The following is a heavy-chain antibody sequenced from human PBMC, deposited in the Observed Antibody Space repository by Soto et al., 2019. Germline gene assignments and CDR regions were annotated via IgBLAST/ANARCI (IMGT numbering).Heavy chain of an antibody. V-gene: IGHV3-7*01. CDR1: GXTFSSYW. CDR2: IKKDGSEK. CDR3: ARDDNDFWSGYPYGMDV. Sequence: LRLSFAASGXTFSSYWMTWVRQAPGKGLEWVANIKKDGSEKYYVDSVKGRFTISRDNAKNSMYMQMNSLRAEDTAVYYCARDDNDFWSGYPYGMDVWGQGTTVTVSS. D-gene: IGHD3-3*01. J-gene: IGHJ6*02.